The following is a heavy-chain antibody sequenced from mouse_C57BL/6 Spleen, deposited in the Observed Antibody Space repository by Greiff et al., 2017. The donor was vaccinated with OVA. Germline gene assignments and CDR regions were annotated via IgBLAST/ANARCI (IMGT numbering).Heavy chain of an antibody. D-gene: IGHD2-3*01. CDR2: INPNYGTT. CDR3: AREGVYDGLYAMDY. V-gene: IGHV1-39*01. Sequence: VQLKQSGPELVKPGASVKISCKASGYSFTDYNMNWVKQSNGKSLEWIGVINPNYGTTSYNQKFKGKATLTVDQSSSTAYMQLNSLTSEDSAVYYCAREGVYDGLYAMDYWGQGTSVTVSS. CDR1: GYSFTDYN. J-gene: IGHJ4*01.